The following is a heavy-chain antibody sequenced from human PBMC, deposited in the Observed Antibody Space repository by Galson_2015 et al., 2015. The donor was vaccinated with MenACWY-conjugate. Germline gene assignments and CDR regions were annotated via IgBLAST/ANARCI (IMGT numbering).Heavy chain of an antibody. Sequence: SLRLSCAASGFTFSAYAMHWVRQAPGKGLEWVAVISYDGTRKFYADSVKGRFTISRDNSKNTLYLQMNSLRVEDTAIYYCARGCSGYSYSYARDAFDVWGQGTMVTVSS. D-gene: IGHD5-18*01. J-gene: IGHJ3*01. CDR1: GFTFSAYA. CDR3: ARGCSGYSYSYARDAFDV. V-gene: IGHV3-30-3*01. CDR2: ISYDGTRK.